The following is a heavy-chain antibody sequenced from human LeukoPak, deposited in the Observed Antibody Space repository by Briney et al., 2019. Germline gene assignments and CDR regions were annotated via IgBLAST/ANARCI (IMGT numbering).Heavy chain of an antibody. D-gene: IGHD2/OR15-2a*01. CDR1: GGSFSGYY. V-gene: IGHV4-34*01. CDR3: ARAKYGTVAP. Sequence: SETLSLTCAVYGGSFSGYYWSWIRQPPGKGLEWIGEINHSGSTNYNPSLKSRVTISVDTSKNQFSLKLSSVTAADTAVYYCARAKYGTVAPRGQGTLVTVSS. J-gene: IGHJ5*02. CDR2: INHSGST.